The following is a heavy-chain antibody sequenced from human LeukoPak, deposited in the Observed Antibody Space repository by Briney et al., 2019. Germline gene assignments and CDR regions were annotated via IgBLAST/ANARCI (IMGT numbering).Heavy chain of an antibody. D-gene: IGHD6-19*01. CDR2: ISYDGSNK. CDR3: AKSLGIAVAGYYFDY. J-gene: IGHJ4*02. V-gene: IGHV3-30*18. Sequence: GGSLRLSCAASGFTFSSYGMHWVRQAPGKGLEWVAVISYDGSNKYYADSVKGRFTISRDNSKNTLYLQMNSLRAEDTAVYYCAKSLGIAVAGYYFDYWGQGTLVTVSS. CDR1: GFTFSSYG.